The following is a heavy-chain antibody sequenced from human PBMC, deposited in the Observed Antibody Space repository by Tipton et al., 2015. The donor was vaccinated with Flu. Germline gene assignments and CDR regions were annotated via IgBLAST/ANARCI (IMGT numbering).Heavy chain of an antibody. D-gene: IGHD2-8*01. Sequence: QLVQSGAEVKKPGASVKVSCKTSGYTFTTYGITWVRQAPGQGLEWMGGIIPIFGTANSAQKFQGRVTITADESTSTAYMELSSLRSEDTAVYYCARDRPYCTNGVCYNDGMDVWGQGTTVTVSS. CDR3: ARDRPYCTNGVCYNDGMDV. J-gene: IGHJ6*02. CDR1: GYTFTTYG. CDR2: IIPIFGTA. V-gene: IGHV1-69*13.